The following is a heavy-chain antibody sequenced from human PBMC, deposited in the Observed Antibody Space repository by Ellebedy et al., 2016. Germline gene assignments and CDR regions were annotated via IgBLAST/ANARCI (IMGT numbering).Heavy chain of an antibody. Sequence: ASVKVSCXASGYTFTSYYMHWVRQAPGQGLEWMGIINPSGGGTSYAQKFQGRVTMTRDTSTSTVYMELSSLRSEDTAVYYCARAQPPTTVTVYWYFDLWGRGTLVTVSS. CDR3: ARAQPPTTVTVYWYFDL. CDR1: GYTFTSYY. CDR2: INPSGGGT. D-gene: IGHD4-17*01. J-gene: IGHJ2*01. V-gene: IGHV1-46*01.